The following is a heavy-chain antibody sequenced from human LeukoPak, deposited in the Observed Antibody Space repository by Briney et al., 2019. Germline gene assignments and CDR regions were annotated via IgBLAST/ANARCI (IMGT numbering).Heavy chain of an antibody. V-gene: IGHV3-11*01. Sequence: GGSLRLSCAASGFTFSDYYVSWIRQAPGKGLEWVSYISSSGSSIYYADSVKGRFTISRDNAKNSLYLQMNSLTAEDTAFYYCARGLNTGGFDYWGQGTLVTVSS. CDR1: GFTFSDYY. J-gene: IGHJ4*02. D-gene: IGHD3-10*01. CDR2: ISSSGSSI. CDR3: ARGLNTGGFDY.